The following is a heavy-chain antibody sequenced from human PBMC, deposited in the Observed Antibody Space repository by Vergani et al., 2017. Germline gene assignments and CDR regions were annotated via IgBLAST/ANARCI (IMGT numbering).Heavy chain of an antibody. Sequence: QVQLQESGPGLVKPSQTLSLTCTVSGGSISSGGYYWSWIRQHPGKGLEWIGYIYYSGSTYYNPSLKSRVTISVDTSKNQFSLKLSSVTASDTAVYYCARDTPPATYFDYWGQGTLVTVSS. V-gene: IGHV4-31*03. D-gene: IGHD2-15*01. CDR1: GGSISSGGYY. CDR2: IYYSGST. CDR3: ARDTPPATYFDY. J-gene: IGHJ4*02.